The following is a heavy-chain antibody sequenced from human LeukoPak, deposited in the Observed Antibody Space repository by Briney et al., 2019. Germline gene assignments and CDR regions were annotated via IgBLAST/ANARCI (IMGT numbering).Heavy chain of an antibody. CDR3: ARDAVAIFNYMDV. D-gene: IGHD3-3*01. CDR1: GFTFSAYD. V-gene: IGHV3-13*01. J-gene: IGHJ6*03. Sequence: GGSLRLSCAASGFTFSAYDMNWVRQATGKGLEWVSAIGTTDDTYYPGSMKGRFTISRENAKNSLYLQMNSLRAEDTAVYYCARDAVAIFNYMDVWGKGTTVTVSS. CDR2: IGTTDDT.